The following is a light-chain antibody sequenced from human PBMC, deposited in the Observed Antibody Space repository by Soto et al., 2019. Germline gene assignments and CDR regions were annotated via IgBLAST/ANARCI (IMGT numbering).Light chain of an antibody. CDR1: PTIITSY. Sequence: DIVLTQSPGTLSLSPGQRATLSCRTSPTIITSYSSWYQQKPGQAPRLLIYDVSNRATGIPARFSGSGSGTDFTLTISSLEPEDFAVYYCQQRSNWPLTFGGGTKVDI. CDR2: DVS. CDR3: QQRSNWPLT. J-gene: IGKJ4*01. V-gene: IGKV3-11*01.